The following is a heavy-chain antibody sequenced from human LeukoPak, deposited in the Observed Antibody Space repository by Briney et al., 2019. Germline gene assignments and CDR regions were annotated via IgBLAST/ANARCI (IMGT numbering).Heavy chain of an antibody. Sequence: GGSLRLSCAVSGLRVSDYYTSWVRQAPGKGLEWVGLIRDSGEAFYADFVRGRFAISRDESENTLYLQMNSLRVEDTAVYFCARDRAALQDWVEFDPWGQGTPVIVSS. V-gene: IGHV3-66*03. CDR2: IRDSGEA. J-gene: IGHJ5*02. CDR1: GLRVSDYY. D-gene: IGHD3/OR15-3a*01. CDR3: ARDRAALQDWVEFDP.